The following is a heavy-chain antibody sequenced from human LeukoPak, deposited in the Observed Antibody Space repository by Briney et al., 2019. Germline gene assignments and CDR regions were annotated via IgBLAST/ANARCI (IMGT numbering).Heavy chain of an antibody. D-gene: IGHD3-10*01. J-gene: IGHJ5*02. CDR3: ARDAMVRGYNWFDP. CDR2: ISAYNGNT. Sequence: ASVKVSCKASGYTFTSYGISWVRQAPGQGLEWMGWISAYNGNTNYAQKLQGRVTMTTDTSTSTAYMELRSLRSDDTAVYYCARDAMVRGYNWFDPWGQGTLVTVSS. CDR1: GYTFTSYG. V-gene: IGHV1-18*01.